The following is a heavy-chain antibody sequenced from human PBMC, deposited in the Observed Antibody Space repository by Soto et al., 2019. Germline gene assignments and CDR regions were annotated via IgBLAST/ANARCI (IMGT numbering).Heavy chain of an antibody. D-gene: IGHD6-25*01. Sequence: GASVKVSCKASGGTFSSYAISWVRQAPGQGLEWMGWISAYNGNTNYAQKLQGRVTMTTDTSTSTAYMELRSLRSDDTAVYYCARDEGRREDYWGQGTLVTVSS. CDR2: ISAYNGNT. CDR3: ARDEGRREDY. CDR1: GGTFSSYA. J-gene: IGHJ4*02. V-gene: IGHV1-18*01.